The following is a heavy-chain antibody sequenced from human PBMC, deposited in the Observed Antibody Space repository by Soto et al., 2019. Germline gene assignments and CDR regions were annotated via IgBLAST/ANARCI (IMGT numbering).Heavy chain of an antibody. CDR1: GGSFSGYY. J-gene: IGHJ4*02. Sequence: SETLSLTCAVYGGSFSGYYWSWIRQPPGKGLEWIGEINHSGSTNYNPSLKSRVTISVDTSKNQFSLKLSSVTAADTAVYYCASLPSSGWNFDYWGQGTLVTVSS. CDR3: ASLPSSGWNFDY. CDR2: INHSGST. V-gene: IGHV4-34*01. D-gene: IGHD6-19*01.